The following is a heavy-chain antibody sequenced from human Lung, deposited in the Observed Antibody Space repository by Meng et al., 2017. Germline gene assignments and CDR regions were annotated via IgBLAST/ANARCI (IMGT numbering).Heavy chain of an antibody. J-gene: IGHJ4*02. CDR1: GFSFRSYC. CDR3: ARDERATQFEY. CDR2: IWNDGSNQ. Sequence: QGWLAGVGGGAGHLGNSLRVSCEAVGFSFRSYCMHWVRQVPGKGLEWVAVIWNDGSNQYYADSVKGRFSISRDNSKNTLFLQMNSLRAEDTAMYFCARDERATQFEYWGQGTLVTVSS. V-gene: IGHV3-33*01.